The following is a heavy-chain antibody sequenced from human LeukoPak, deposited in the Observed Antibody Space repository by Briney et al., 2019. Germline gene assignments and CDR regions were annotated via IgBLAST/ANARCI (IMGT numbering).Heavy chain of an antibody. CDR1: GGTFSSYA. J-gene: IGHJ4*02. D-gene: IGHD2-15*01. CDR3: ARGAGCSGGSCYLFDY. V-gene: IGHV1-69*13. CDR2: ITPIFGTA. Sequence: ASVKVSCKASGGTFSSYAISWVRQAPGQGLEWMGGITPIFGTANYAQKFQGRVTITADESTSTAYMELSSLRSEGTAVYYCARGAGCSGGSCYLFDYWGQGTLVTVSS.